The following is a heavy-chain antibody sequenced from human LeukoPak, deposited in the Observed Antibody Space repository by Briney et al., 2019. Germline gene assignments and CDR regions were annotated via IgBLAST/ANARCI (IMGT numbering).Heavy chain of an antibody. CDR3: ARLGGRRLRYFDWSPKY. CDR2: INHSGST. Sequence: PSETLSLTCAVYGGSFSGYYWSWIRQPPGKGLEWIGEINHSGSTNYNPSLKSRVTISVDTSKNQFSLKLSSVTAADTAVYYCARLGGRRLRYFDWSPKYWGQGTLVTVSS. CDR1: GGSFSGYY. V-gene: IGHV4-34*01. J-gene: IGHJ4*02. D-gene: IGHD3-9*01.